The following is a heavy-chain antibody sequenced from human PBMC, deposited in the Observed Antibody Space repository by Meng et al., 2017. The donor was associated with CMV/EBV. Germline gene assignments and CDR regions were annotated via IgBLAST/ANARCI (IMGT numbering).Heavy chain of an antibody. D-gene: IGHD1-14*01. CDR3: ARDSSTEYWYFDL. Sequence: ESLKISCAASGFTFDDYGMSWVRQAPGKGLEWVSGINWNGGSTGYADSVKGRFTISRDNAKNSLYLQMNSLRAEDTALYYCARDSSTEYWYFDLWGRGTLVTVSS. V-gene: IGHV3-20*04. J-gene: IGHJ2*01. CDR2: INWNGGST. CDR1: GFTFDDYG.